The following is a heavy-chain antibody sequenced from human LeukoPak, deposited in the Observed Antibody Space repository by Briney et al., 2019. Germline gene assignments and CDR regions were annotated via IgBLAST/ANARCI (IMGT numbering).Heavy chain of an antibody. D-gene: IGHD4-17*01. CDR2: IYYSGSA. V-gene: IGHV4-59*01. CDR3: ASVPTYDYGDLQGAFDI. CDR1: GGSISSYY. J-gene: IGHJ3*02. Sequence: SETLSLTCTVSGGSISSYYWSWIRQPPGKGLEWIGYIYYSGSANYNPSLKSRVTISVDTSKNQFSLKLSSVTAADTAVYYCASVPTYDYGDLQGAFDIWGQGTMVTVSS.